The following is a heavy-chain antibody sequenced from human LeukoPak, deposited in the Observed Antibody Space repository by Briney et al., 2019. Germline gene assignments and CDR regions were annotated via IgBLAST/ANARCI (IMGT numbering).Heavy chain of an antibody. V-gene: IGHV3-53*01. Sequence: PGGSLRLSCAAPGFTVSSDYMSSVRQAPGKGLEWVSVIYTGGSTYYADSVKGRFTISRDNSKNTLCLQMNSLRAEDTAVYYCARYCSDISCYSFDVWGQGTMVTVSS. CDR2: IYTGGST. J-gene: IGHJ3*01. CDR3: ARYCSDISCYSFDV. D-gene: IGHD2-2*01. CDR1: GFTVSSDY.